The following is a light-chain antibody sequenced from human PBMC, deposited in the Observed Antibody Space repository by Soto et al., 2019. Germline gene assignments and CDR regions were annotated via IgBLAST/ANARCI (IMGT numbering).Light chain of an antibody. J-gene: IGLJ1*01. CDR2: EVS. V-gene: IGLV2-14*01. Sequence: QSALTQPASVSGSPEQSITISCTGTSSDVGGYNYVSWYKHHPGKVPKLLIYEVSNRPSGVSNRFSASKSGNTASLTISGLQAEDEADYYCYSYSSNYTPFVFGPGTKLTVL. CDR1: SSDVGGYNY. CDR3: YSYSSNYTPFV.